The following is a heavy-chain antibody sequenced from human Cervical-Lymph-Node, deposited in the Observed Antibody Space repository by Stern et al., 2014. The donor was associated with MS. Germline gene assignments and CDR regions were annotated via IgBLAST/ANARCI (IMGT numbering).Heavy chain of an antibody. Sequence: VQLVESGPGLVKPSQTLSLTCTVSGGSISSSGYYWSWIRQPAGKGLEWIGRIHDSGSTYYNPSLKSRVTISVDTAKNQFSLTLTSVTAADTAVYYCATTRWDLFTWNWFDPWGQGTLVTVSS. D-gene: IGHD1-26*01. J-gene: IGHJ5*02. CDR3: ATTRWDLFTWNWFDP. CDR1: GGSISSSGYY. CDR2: IHDSGST. V-gene: IGHV4-61*02.